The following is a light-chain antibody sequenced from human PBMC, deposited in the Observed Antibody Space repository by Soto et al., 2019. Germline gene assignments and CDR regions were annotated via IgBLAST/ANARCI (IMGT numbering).Light chain of an antibody. CDR2: DAS. CDR1: QSVSRY. CDR3: QQRSNWPIT. V-gene: IGKV3-11*01. Sequence: IVLTQSPATLSLSPWERATLSCRTSQSVSRYLAWYQQKPGQAPRLLIYDASNRATGIPARFSGSGSGTGFTLTISRLEPEDFAVYYCQQRSNWPITFGQGTRLEIK. J-gene: IGKJ5*01.